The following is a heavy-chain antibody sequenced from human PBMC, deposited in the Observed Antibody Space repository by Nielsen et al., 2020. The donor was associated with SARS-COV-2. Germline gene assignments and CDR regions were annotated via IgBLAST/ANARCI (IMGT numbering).Heavy chain of an antibody. Sequence: SETLSLTCTVSGGSISSGGYYWSWIRQHPGKGLEWIGYIYYSGSTYYNPSLKSRVTISVDTSKNQFSLKLSSVTAADTAVYYCANQRTTLNYYGMDVWGQGTTVTVSS. J-gene: IGHJ6*02. CDR1: GGSISSGGYY. D-gene: IGHD1-26*01. CDR3: ANQRTTLNYYGMDV. V-gene: IGHV4-31*03. CDR2: IYYSGST.